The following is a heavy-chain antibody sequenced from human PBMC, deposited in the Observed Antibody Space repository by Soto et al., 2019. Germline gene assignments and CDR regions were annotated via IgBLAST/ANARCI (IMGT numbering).Heavy chain of an antibody. Sequence: YWIGWVRQMPGKGLEWMGIIYPGDSDTRYSPSFQGQVTISADKSISTAYLQWSSLKASDTAMYYCARRPYCSSTSCYTTFDYWGQGTLVTVSS. CDR3: ARRPYCSSTSCYTTFDY. CDR2: IYPGDSDT. D-gene: IGHD2-2*02. CDR1: YW. J-gene: IGHJ4*02. V-gene: IGHV5-51*01.